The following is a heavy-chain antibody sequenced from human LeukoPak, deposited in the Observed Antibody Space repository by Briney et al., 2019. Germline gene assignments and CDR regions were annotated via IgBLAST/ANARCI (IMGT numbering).Heavy chain of an antibody. CDR3: ASRVWVLGFLDWF. CDR1: GYTFTGYY. V-gene: IGHV1-2*02. D-gene: IGHD3-3*01. Sequence: ASVKVSCKASGYTFTGYYMHWVRQAPGQGLEWMGWINPNSGGTNYAQKFQGRVTMTRDTSISTAYMELSRLRSDDTAVYYCASRVWVLGFLDWFWGQGTLVTVSS. CDR2: INPNSGGT. J-gene: IGHJ4*02.